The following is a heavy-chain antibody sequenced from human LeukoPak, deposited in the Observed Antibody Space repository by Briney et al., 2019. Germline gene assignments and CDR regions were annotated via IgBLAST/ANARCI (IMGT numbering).Heavy chain of an antibody. D-gene: IGHD1-1*01. J-gene: IGHJ4*02. V-gene: IGHV1-24*01. Sequence: ASVKVSCKVSGYTLTELSMHWVRQAPGKGLEWMGGFDPEDGETIYAQKFQGRVTMTEDTSTDTAYMELSSLRSEDTAVYYCATGGNWNDVFDYWGQGTLVTVSS. CDR2: FDPEDGET. CDR1: GYTLTELS. CDR3: ATGGNWNDVFDY.